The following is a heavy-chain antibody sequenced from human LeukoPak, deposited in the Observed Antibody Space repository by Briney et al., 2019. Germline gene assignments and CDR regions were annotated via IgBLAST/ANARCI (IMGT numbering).Heavy chain of an antibody. J-gene: IGHJ3*02. V-gene: IGHV4-4*07. CDR3: ARGRYCSADICSGGDAFDI. CDR1: GGSINNYY. CDR2: IYTRGST. Sequence: SETLSLTCIVSGGSINNYYWSWIRQPAGKGLEWIGRIYTRGSTNYNPSLKSRVTMSVDTSKNQFSLKLSSVTAADTAVYYCARGRYCSADICSGGDAFDIWGQGTMVSVSS. D-gene: IGHD2-15*01.